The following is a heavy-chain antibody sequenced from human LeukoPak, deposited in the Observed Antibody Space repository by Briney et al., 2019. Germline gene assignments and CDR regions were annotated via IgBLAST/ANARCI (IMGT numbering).Heavy chain of an antibody. D-gene: IGHD2-2*01. J-gene: IGHJ6*02. CDR1: GFTFSSYS. V-gene: IGHV3-21*01. CDR2: IGSSISNI. CDR3: TREGYDSGMDV. Sequence: GGSLRLSCAASGFTFSSYSMKWVRQAPGKGLEWVSFIGSSISNIYYADSVKGRFTISRDNAKNSLYLQMNSLRAEDTAVYYCTREGYDSGMDVWGQGATVTVSS.